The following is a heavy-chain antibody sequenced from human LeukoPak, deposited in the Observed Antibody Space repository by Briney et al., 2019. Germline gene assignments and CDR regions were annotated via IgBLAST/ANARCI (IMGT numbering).Heavy chain of an antibody. CDR1: GGSLSSHY. CDR3: VRDPLHYCTNGVCYVFDI. V-gene: IGHV4-4*07. Sequence: PSETLSLTCTVSGGSLSSHYWSWIRQPAGKGLEWIGRIYTSGSSNFNPSLKSRVTMSIDTSESQFSLKLNSVTAADTAVYYCVRDPLHYCTNGVCYVFDIWGQGTMVTVSS. CDR2: IYTSGSS. D-gene: IGHD2-8*01. J-gene: IGHJ3*02.